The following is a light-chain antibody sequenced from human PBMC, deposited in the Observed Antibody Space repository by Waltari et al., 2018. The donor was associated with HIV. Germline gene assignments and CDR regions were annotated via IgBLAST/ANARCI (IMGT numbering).Light chain of an antibody. CDR1: SRDAGHYTF. CDR2: DVN. V-gene: IGLV2-14*03. Sequence: QSALTQPASVSGSPGQSITIPCTGNSRDAGHYTFVSWYQQYPGKAPKLMMYDVNDRPSGVSNRFSGSKSGDTASLTISGLQAEDEADYYCSAYTSSSIRVFGTGTQVTVL. CDR3: SAYTSSSIRV. J-gene: IGLJ1*01.